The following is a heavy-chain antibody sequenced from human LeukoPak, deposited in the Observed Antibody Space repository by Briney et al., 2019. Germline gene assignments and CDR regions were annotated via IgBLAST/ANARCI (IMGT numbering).Heavy chain of an antibody. J-gene: IGHJ4*02. CDR1: GYTFTSYD. CDR3: ARDRHDSSGAFDY. Sequence: ASVKVSCKASGYTFTSYDINWVRQATGQRLEWMGWMNPNSGNTGYAQKFQGRVTMTRNTSISTAYMELSSLRSEGTAVYYCARDRHDSSGAFDYWGQGTLVTVSS. V-gene: IGHV1-8*01. CDR2: MNPNSGNT. D-gene: IGHD3-22*01.